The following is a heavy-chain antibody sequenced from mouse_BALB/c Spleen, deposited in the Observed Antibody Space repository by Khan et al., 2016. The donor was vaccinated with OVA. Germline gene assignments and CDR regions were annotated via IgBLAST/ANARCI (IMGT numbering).Heavy chain of an antibody. V-gene: IGHV1-9*01. CDR1: GYTFSSYW. D-gene: IGHD2-1*01. Sequence: VQLQQSGAELMKPGASVKISCKATGYTFSSYWIEWVKQRPGHGLEWIGEILPGSGNTNCTENFKGKATFTADTSSNTAYMQLSSLTSEDSAVYYCVRYGNHWYFDVWGAGTTVTGSS. CDR2: ILPGSGNT. CDR3: VRYGNHWYFDV. J-gene: IGHJ1*01.